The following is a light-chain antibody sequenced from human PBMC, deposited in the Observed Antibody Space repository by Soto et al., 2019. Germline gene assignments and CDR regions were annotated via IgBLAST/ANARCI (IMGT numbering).Light chain of an antibody. V-gene: IGKV1-12*01. CDR1: QGISSW. CDR2: TTS. Sequence: DIQMTQSPSFVSASVGDRVTVTCRASQGISSWLAWYQQKPGKAPKLLIYTTSTLESGVPSRFRGSGSGTHFYLTISNLQPEDLATYYCQQANDFPITFGHGTRLEIK. CDR3: QQANDFPIT. J-gene: IGKJ5*01.